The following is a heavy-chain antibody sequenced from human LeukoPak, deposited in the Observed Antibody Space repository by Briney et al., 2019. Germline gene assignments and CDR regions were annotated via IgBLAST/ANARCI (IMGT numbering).Heavy chain of an antibody. CDR2: IYYSGRT. V-gene: IGHV4-39*01. D-gene: IGHD6-6*01. CDR3: ARQPEYGRSSNDY. J-gene: IGHJ4*02. CDR1: GASFSSTTY. Sequence: SETLSLTCTVSGASFSSTTYWGWIRQPPGKGLEWIGSIYYSGRTYYTPSLRSRVTISVDTSKNQFSLKLSSVTAADTAVYYCARQPEYGRSSNDYWGQGTLVTVSS.